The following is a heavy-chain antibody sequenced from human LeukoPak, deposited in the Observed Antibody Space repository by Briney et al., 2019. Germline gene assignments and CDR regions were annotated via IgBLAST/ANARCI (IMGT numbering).Heavy chain of an antibody. CDR3: ARARRIAVAVYDY. V-gene: IGHV1-2*02. J-gene: IGHJ4*02. Sequence: ASVKVSCKASGYTFTGYYMHWVRQAPGQGLEWMGWINPNSGGTNYAQKFQGRVTMTRDTSISTAYMELSRPRSDDTAVYYCARARRIAVAVYDYWGQGTLVTVSS. CDR1: GYTFTGYY. D-gene: IGHD6-19*01. CDR2: INPNSGGT.